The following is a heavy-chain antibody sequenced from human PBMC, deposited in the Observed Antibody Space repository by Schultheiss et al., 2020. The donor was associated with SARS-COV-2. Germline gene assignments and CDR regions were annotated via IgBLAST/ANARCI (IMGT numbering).Heavy chain of an antibody. J-gene: IGHJ4*02. D-gene: IGHD5-18*01. CDR1: GFTFSRYD. Sequence: GGSLRLSCVASGFTFSRYDIHWVRQAPGKGLEWVAVISYDGSNKYYADSVKGRFTISRDNSKNTLYLQMNSLRAEDTAVYYCARVVRTEVVRARDTIAQPFDYWGQGTLVTVSS. V-gene: IGHV3-30*03. CDR3: ARVVRTEVVRARDTIAQPFDY. CDR2: ISYDGSNK.